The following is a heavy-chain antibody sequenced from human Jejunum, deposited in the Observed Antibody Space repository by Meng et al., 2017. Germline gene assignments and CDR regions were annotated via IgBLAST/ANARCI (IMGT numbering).Heavy chain of an antibody. CDR2: IRRKAYGGTT. Sequence: GGSLRLSCTASGFSFGDYGMSWFRQAPGKGLEWVSFIRRKAYGGTTEYAASVKGRFTISRDDSKSIAYLQMNSLNTEDTATYSCTRGSRSMITFGGVVVPYYFDPWGQGTLVTVSS. V-gene: IGHV3-49*03. CDR1: GFSFGDYG. D-gene: IGHD3-16*02. CDR3: TRGSRSMITFGGVVVPYYFDP. J-gene: IGHJ4*02.